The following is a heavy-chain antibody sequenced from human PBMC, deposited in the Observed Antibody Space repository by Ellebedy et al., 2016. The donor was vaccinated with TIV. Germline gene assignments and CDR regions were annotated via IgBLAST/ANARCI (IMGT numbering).Heavy chain of an antibody. V-gene: IGHV4-59*01. Sequence: MPSETLSLTCTVSGSSITGYYWIWIRQSPGKGLEWMGYLYHGGDTTYNPSLKSRVTISLDKSKNQITLSLRSVTAADTAVYFCARGKVVNYWGQGTLVTVSS. CDR2: LYHGGDT. J-gene: IGHJ4*02. CDR1: GSSITGYY. D-gene: IGHD3-22*01. CDR3: ARGKVVNY.